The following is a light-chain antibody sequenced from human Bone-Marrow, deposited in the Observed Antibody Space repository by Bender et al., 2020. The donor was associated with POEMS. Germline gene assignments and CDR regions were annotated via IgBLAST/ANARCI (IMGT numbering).Light chain of an antibody. CDR3: VAWDASLNGWV. CDR1: ASNFGGYL. V-gene: IGLV1-44*01. Sequence: QSVLTQPPSVSGTPGQRVTISCPESASNFGGYLENGYRQLLGTAPRLLIYTINERPPGVPDRFSGSKSGTSASLAITGLQSDDEAIYFCVAWDASLNGWVFGGGTKLTVL. J-gene: IGLJ3*02. CDR2: TIN.